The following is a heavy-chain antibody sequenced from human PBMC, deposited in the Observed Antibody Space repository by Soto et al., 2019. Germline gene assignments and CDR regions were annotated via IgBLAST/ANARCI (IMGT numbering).Heavy chain of an antibody. Sequence: SETLSLTCTVSGGSISSGGYYWSWIRQHPGKGLEWIGYIYYSGSTYYNPSLKSRVTISVDTSKNQFSLKLSSVTAADTAVYYCARAPLEYRLLFLSLWFDPWGQGTLVTVSS. J-gene: IGHJ5*02. CDR2: IYYSGST. CDR3: ARAPLEYRLLFLSLWFDP. CDR1: GGSISSGGYY. D-gene: IGHD2-2*01. V-gene: IGHV4-31*03.